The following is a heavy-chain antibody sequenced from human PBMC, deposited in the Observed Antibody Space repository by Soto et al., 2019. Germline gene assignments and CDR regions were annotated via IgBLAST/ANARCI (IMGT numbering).Heavy chain of an antibody. CDR2: IYYSGST. Sequence: SETLSLTCTVSGGSISSGDYYWSWIRQPPGKGLEWIGYIYYSGSTYYNPSLKSRVTISVDTSKNQFSLKLSSVTAADTAVYYCARHRPAYCGGDCYSNWEFDYWGQGTLVTVSS. CDR3: ARHRPAYCGGDCYSNWEFDY. V-gene: IGHV4-30-4*01. CDR1: GGSISSGDYY. J-gene: IGHJ4*02. D-gene: IGHD2-21*02.